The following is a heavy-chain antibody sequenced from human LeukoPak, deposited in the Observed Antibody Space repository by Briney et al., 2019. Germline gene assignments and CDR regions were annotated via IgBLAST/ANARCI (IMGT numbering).Heavy chain of an antibody. D-gene: IGHD6-6*01. V-gene: IGHV1-69*01. J-gene: IGHJ6*02. CDR3: ARLDEYRSSSRYYGMDV. CDR1: GGTFSSYA. Sequence: GSSVKVSCKASGGTFSSYAISWVRQAPGQGLEWMGGIIPIFGTANYAQKFQGRVTITADESTSTAYMELSSLRSEDTAVYYCARLDEYRSSSRYYGMDVWGQGTTVTVSS. CDR2: IIPIFGTA.